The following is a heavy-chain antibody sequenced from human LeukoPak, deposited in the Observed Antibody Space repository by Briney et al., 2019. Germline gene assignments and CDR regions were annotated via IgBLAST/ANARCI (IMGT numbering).Heavy chain of an antibody. J-gene: IGHJ6*03. CDR3: ARETSQKGAHYMDV. Sequence: SETLSLTCTVSNASISSSTYYWGWIRQPPGKGLEWIGSIYYSGNTYYNPSLKSRVTISIDTSKNQFSLKLSSVTAADTAVYYCARETSQKGAHYMDVWGKGTTITISS. D-gene: IGHD3-16*01. V-gene: IGHV4-39*07. CDR2: IYYSGNT. CDR1: NASISSSTYY.